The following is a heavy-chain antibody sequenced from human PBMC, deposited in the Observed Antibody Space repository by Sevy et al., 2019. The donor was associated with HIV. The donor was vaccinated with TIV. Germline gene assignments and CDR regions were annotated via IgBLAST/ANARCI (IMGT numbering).Heavy chain of an antibody. D-gene: IGHD4-17*01. CDR2: ISSSSRYI. CDR1: GFTFSSYS. J-gene: IGHJ6*02. Sequence: GGSLRLSCAASGFTFSSYSMNWVRQAPGKGLEWVSSISSSSRYIYYADSVKGRFTISRDNAKNSLYLQMNSLRAEDTAVYYCARDNLADYGGNSAYYYGMDVWGQGTTVTVSS. V-gene: IGHV3-21*01. CDR3: ARDNLADYGGNSAYYYGMDV.